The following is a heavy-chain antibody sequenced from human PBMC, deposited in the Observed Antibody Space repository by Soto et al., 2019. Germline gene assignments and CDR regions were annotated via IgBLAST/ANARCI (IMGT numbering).Heavy chain of an antibody. CDR3: AREVHPRDSYGYPTYYYGMDA. CDR2: IYYSGST. Sequence: PSETLSLTCTVSGGSISSSSYYWGWIRQPPGKGLEWIGSIYYSGSTYYNPSLKSRVTISVDTSKNQFSLKLSSVTAADTAVYYCAREVHPRDSYGYPTYYYGMDAWGQGTTVTVSS. J-gene: IGHJ6*02. V-gene: IGHV4-39*02. D-gene: IGHD5-18*01. CDR1: GGSISSSSYY.